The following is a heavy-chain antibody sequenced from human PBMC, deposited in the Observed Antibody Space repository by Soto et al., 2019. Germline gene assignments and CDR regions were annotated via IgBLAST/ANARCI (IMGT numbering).Heavy chain of an antibody. CDR3: SRGDATKIVVTTYYAMDV. J-gene: IGHJ6*02. CDR1: GGTLSNYG. D-gene: IGHD4-17*01. Sequence: QVQLVQSGAEVKKPGSSVRVSCKASGGTLSNYGISWVRQAPGQGLEWMGGIIPVFGTANYAQKFQGRVTITADESKSTVYMDVTSLRSEDTAVYYCSRGDATKIVVTTYYAMDVWGQGPRSASP. CDR2: IIPVFGTA. V-gene: IGHV1-69*12.